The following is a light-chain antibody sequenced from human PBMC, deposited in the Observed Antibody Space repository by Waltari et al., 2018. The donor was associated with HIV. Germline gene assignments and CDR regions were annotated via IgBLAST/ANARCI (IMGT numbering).Light chain of an antibody. CDR2: EDN. Sequence: QSVLTQPPSVSAAPGQKVPISCSGSGSNIGANYVSWYQQLPGAAPKLVIYEDNRRPSGIPDRFSGSKSGTSATLGITGLQTGDEADYYCGTWDSSLSAWVFGGGTKLTVL. V-gene: IGLV1-51*02. J-gene: IGLJ3*02. CDR1: GSNIGANY. CDR3: GTWDSSLSAWV.